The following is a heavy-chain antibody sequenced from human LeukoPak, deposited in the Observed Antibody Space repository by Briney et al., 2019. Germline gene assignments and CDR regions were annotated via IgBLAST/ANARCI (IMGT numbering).Heavy chain of an antibody. CDR3: AKGAREYSGYDDYFDY. CDR1: GFTFSSYA. J-gene: IGHJ4*02. Sequence: GGSLRLSCAASGFTFSSYAMSWIRQAPGKGLEWVSAISGSGGSTYYADSVKGRFTISRDNSKNTLYLQMNSLRAGDTAVYYCAKGAREYSGYDDYFDYWGQGTLVTVSS. D-gene: IGHD5-12*01. V-gene: IGHV3-23*01. CDR2: ISGSGGST.